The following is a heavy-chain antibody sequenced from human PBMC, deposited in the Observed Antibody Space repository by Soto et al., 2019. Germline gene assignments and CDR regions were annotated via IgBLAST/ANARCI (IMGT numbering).Heavy chain of an antibody. CDR3: ARDVYSSDYFVKWFAP. CDR1: GFSFSSYA. Sequence: QVRLVESGGGVVQPGRSLRLSCTASGFSFSSYAMYWFRQPPGKGLEWVAVISHDGINKHYADSVKGRVTVSRDNSNHSLELQLNSLRGEFTAMYYCARDVYSSDYFVKWFAPWGQGTLVSVSS. CDR2: ISHDGINK. D-gene: IGHD6-19*01. J-gene: IGHJ5*02. V-gene: IGHV3-30-3*01.